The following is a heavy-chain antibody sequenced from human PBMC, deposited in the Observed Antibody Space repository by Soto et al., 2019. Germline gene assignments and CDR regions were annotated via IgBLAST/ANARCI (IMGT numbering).Heavy chain of an antibody. CDR1: GESFSGYI. CDR3: ARGQVVAAQH. D-gene: IGHD2-15*01. Sequence: SETLSLTCAVYGESFSGYIWTWIRQTPGKGLQWIGQINHSGSASYNPSLKSRVTISVDRSKNQFSLKLSSVTAADTAVYYCARGQVVAAQHWGQGTLVTVSS. J-gene: IGHJ4*02. V-gene: IGHV4-34*01. CDR2: INHSGSA.